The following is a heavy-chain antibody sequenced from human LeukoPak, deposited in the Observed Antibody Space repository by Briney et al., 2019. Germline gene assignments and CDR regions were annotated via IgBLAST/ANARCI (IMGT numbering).Heavy chain of an antibody. J-gene: IGHJ6*02. CDR1: GYTLTELS. CDR3: ARVGLSSSSNGYYGMDV. V-gene: IGHV1-2*02. CDR2: IKPKSGGT. Sequence: ASVKVSCKVSGYTLTELSIHWVRQAPGQGLEWMGWIKPKSGGTNYAQKFQGGVTMTRDTSISTAYMELSRLTSDDTAVYYCARVGLSSSSNGYYGMDVWGQGTMVTVSS. D-gene: IGHD6-6*01.